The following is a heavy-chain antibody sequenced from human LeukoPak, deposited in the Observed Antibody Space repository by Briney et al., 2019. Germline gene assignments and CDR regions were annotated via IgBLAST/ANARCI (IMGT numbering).Heavy chain of an antibody. Sequence: SETLSLTCTVSGGSISSHYWSWIRQPPGKGLEWIGYIYYSGSTNYNPSLKSRVTISVDTSKNQFSLKLSSVTAADTAVYYCARASVYYDILTGYYPYYMDVWGKGTTVTVSS. CDR1: GGSISSHY. V-gene: IGHV4-59*11. D-gene: IGHD3-9*01. J-gene: IGHJ6*03. CDR2: IYYSGST. CDR3: ARASVYYDILTGYYPYYMDV.